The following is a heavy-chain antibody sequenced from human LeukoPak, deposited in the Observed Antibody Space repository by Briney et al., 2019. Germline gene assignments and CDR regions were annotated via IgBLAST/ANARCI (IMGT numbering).Heavy chain of an antibody. Sequence: PGGSLRLSCAASGFTFSSYWMSWVRQAPGKGLEWVANIKQDGSEKYYVDSVKGRFTISRDNAKNSLYLQMNSLRAEDTAVYYCARDRPGVVPALDDSYYYYGMDVWGQGTTVTVSS. CDR2: IKQDGSEK. V-gene: IGHV3-7*01. CDR3: ARDRPGVVPALDDSYYYYGMDV. J-gene: IGHJ6*02. CDR1: GFTFSSYW. D-gene: IGHD2-2*01.